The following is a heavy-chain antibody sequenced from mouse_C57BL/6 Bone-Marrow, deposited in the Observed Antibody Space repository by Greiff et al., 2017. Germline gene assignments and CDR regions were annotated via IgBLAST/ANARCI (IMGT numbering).Heavy chain of an antibody. V-gene: IGHV1-80*01. CDR3: ARVYDYDRDFDY. D-gene: IGHD2-4*01. Sequence: VMLVESGAELVKPGASVKISCKASGYAFSSYWMNWVKQRPGKGLEWIGQIYPGDGDTNYNGKFKGKATLTADKSSSTAYMQLSSLTSEDSAVYFCARVYDYDRDFDYWGQGTTLTVSS. J-gene: IGHJ2*01. CDR1: GYAFSSYW. CDR2: IYPGDGDT.